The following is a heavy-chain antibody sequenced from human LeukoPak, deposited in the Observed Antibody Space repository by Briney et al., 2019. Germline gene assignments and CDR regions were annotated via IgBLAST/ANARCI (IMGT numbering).Heavy chain of an antibody. V-gene: IGHV3-21*01. J-gene: IGHJ4*02. D-gene: IGHD2-21*01. CDR3: ARDEVVPSITFDY. Sequence: GGSPRLSCAASGFTFSSYSMNWVRQAPGKGLEWVSSISGSSSYIYYADSVKGRFTISRDNAKNSLYLQMNSLRAEDTAVYYCARDEVVPSITFDYWGQGTLVAVSS. CDR1: GFTFSSYS. CDR2: ISGSSSYI.